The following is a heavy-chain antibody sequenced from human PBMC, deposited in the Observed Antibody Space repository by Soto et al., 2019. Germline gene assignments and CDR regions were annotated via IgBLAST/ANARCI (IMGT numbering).Heavy chain of an antibody. CDR1: GFTFSDYY. V-gene: IGHV3-11*01. CDR3: ASARSKKRSIAVAGGDY. J-gene: IGHJ4*02. D-gene: IGHD6-19*01. CDR2: ISSSGSTI. Sequence: PGGSLRLSCAASGFTFSDYYMSWIRQAPGKGLEWVSYISSSGSTIYYADSVKGRFTISRDNAKNSLYLQMNSLRAEDTAVYYCASARSKKRSIAVAGGDYWGQGTLVNVSS.